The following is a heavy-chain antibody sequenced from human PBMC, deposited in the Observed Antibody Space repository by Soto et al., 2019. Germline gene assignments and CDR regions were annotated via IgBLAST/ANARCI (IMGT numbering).Heavy chain of an antibody. Sequence: GGSLRLSCAASGFTVSSNYMSWVRQAPGKGLEWVSVIYSGGSTYYADSVKGRFTISRHNSKNTLYLQMNSLRAEDTAVYYCARDYYGSGSYVVDWGQGTLVTVSS. CDR1: GFTVSSNY. V-gene: IGHV3-53*04. CDR3: ARDYYGSGSYVVD. D-gene: IGHD3-10*01. J-gene: IGHJ4*02. CDR2: IYSGGST.